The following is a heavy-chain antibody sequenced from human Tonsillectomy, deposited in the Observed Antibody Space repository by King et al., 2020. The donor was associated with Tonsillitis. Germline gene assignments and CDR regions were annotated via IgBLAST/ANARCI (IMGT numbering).Heavy chain of an antibody. CDR3: ARHRTYYYGSVYAFDI. CDR1: GGSISSSSYY. CDR2: IYYSGST. D-gene: IGHD3-10*01. V-gene: IGHV4-39*07. Sequence: QMQLQESGPGLVKPSETLSLTCTVSGGSISSSSYYWGWIRQPPGKGLEWIGSIYYSGSTYYNPSLKRRVTISVDTSKNQFSLKLSSVTAADTAVYYCARHRTYYYGSVYAFDIWGQGTMVTVSS. J-gene: IGHJ3*02.